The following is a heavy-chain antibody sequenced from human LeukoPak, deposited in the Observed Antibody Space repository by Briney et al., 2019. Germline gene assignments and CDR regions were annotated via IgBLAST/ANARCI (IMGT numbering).Heavy chain of an antibody. CDR2: ISGRGDRT. V-gene: IGHV3-23*01. CDR3: AKATGNLGN. Sequence: PGGSLRLSCAASGLTFTNFGMSWVRQAPGKGLEWVSAISGRGDRTYYADSVKGRFTISRDNSKNTLYLQIYTLTAEDTAIYYCAKATGNLGNWGQGTQVTVSS. D-gene: IGHD1-1*01. J-gene: IGHJ4*02. CDR1: GLTFTNFG.